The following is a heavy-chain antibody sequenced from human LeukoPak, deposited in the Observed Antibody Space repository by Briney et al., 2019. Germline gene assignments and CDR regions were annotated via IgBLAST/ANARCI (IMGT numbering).Heavy chain of an antibody. J-gene: IGHJ4*02. Sequence: GGSLRLSCEGSGFTFSSYAMSWVRQAPGKGLEWVSAISGSGGSTYYADSVKGRFTISRDNSKNTLYLQMNSLRAEDTAVYYCAKEKTVRGVIAAAGNFDYWGQGTLVTVSS. CDR3: AKEKTVRGVIAAAGNFDY. CDR1: GFTFSSYA. CDR2: ISGSGGST. V-gene: IGHV3-23*01. D-gene: IGHD6-13*01.